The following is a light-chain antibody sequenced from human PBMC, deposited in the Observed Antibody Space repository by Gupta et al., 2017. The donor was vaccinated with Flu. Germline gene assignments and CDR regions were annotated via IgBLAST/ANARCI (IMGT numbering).Light chain of an antibody. Sequence: SVLTQPPSASGTPGQRVTISCSGGNANIGINYVYWYQQLPGAAPKLLVYSSNQRPSGGPDRFSGTKSGTSASLAISGVRTEEEADYYCAAGDDSLSGVVFGGGTKLTVL. CDR3: AAGDDSLSGVV. J-gene: IGLJ2*01. V-gene: IGLV1-47*02. CDR2: SSN. CDR1: NANIGINY.